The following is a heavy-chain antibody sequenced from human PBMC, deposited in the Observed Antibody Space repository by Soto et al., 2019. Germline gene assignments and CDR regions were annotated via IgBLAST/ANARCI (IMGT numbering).Heavy chain of an antibody. CDR3: ARESTCRGCNCSFHFDP. Sequence: QVQLVESGGGVVQPGRSLRLSCAASGFTFNYYGMHWVRQAPGKGLEWVAFTWYDGSHNYYSDSVRGRFTISRDNSKNTLYLQMNRLRAEHTAVYYCARESTCRGCNCSFHFDPWGQGTLVSVSS. J-gene: IGHJ5*02. V-gene: IGHV3-33*01. CDR1: GFTFNYYG. D-gene: IGHD2-15*01. CDR2: TWYDGSHN.